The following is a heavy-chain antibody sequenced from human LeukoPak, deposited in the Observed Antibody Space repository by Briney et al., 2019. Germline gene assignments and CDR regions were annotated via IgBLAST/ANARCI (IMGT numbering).Heavy chain of an antibody. CDR2: ISASGTIT. V-gene: IGHV3-23*01. D-gene: IGHD1-1*01. Sequence: GGSLRLSCAASGFTFTDFAMNWVRQAPGKGLEWSSTISASGTITYCADSVKGRCTISRDYSKNTVYLQMNSLRAEDTAVYYCAYLGLSSDWNDVPGPQIDYWGQGTLVTVSS. CDR1: GFTFTDFA. J-gene: IGHJ4*02. CDR3: AYLGLSSDWNDVPGPQIDY.